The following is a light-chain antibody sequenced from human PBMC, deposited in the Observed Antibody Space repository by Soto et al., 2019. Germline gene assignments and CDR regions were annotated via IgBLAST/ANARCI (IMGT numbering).Light chain of an antibody. CDR1: ETVDKW. CDR3: HQYNRPSLAWT. V-gene: IGKV1-5*03. J-gene: IGKJ1*01. Sequence: DIQMTQSPSTLSASLGDRVTITCRASETVDKWLAWYQQKPGKAPKLLIYEASNSQSGVPSRFSGSGSGTEFTLTISSLQPDDFATYYCHQYNRPSLAWTFGQGTTVEIK. CDR2: EAS.